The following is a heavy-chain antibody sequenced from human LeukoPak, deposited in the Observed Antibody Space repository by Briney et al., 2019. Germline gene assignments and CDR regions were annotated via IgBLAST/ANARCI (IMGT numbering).Heavy chain of an antibody. D-gene: IGHD4-17*01. V-gene: IGHV4-39*01. J-gene: IGHJ3*02. CDR2: IYYTGST. CDR3: ARTHYGDYGHDAFDI. CDR1: GGSISSNSYY. Sequence: KASETLSLTCTVSGGSISSNSYYWGWIRQPPGRALEWIGSIYYTGSTSYNPSLNSRVTISVDTAMNQFSLKLSSVTAADTAVYYCARTHYGDYGHDAFDIWGQGTMVTVSS.